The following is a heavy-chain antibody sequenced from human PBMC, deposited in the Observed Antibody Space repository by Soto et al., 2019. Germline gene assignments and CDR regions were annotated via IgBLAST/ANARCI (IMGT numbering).Heavy chain of an antibody. CDR3: ARGGRYCSSTSCQANNWFDP. D-gene: IGHD2-2*01. CDR2: IYYSGST. V-gene: IGHV4-39*07. Sequence: SETLSLTCSVSGDSINSDKYYWGWIRQPPGKGLEWIGSIYYSGSTNYNPSLQSRVTISVDTSKNQFSLKLSSVTAADTAVYYCARGGRYCSSTSCQANNWFDPWGQGTLVTVSS. J-gene: IGHJ5*02. CDR1: GDSINSDKYY.